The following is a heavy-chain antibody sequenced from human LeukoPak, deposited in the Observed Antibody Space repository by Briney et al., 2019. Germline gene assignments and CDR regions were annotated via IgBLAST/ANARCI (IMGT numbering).Heavy chain of an antibody. J-gene: IGHJ5*02. CDR1: GASVSSASY. CDR2: IYNGVNT. Sequence: SETLSLTCTVSGASVSSASYWTWIRQPPGKGVEWIAHIYNGVNTNYNPSLKSRVTISVDTFKNQFSLRLNSVTAADTAVYYCARSRAFNSGAFDPWGQGSLVTVSS. CDR3: ARSRAFNSGAFDP. D-gene: IGHD1-26*01. V-gene: IGHV4-61*01.